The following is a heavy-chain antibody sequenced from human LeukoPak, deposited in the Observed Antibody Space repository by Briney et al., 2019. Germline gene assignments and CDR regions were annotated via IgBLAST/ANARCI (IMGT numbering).Heavy chain of an antibody. CDR3: AKDRWELLLSYYFDY. V-gene: IGHV3-30*18. J-gene: IGHJ4*02. CDR2: ISYDGSSK. CDR1: GFTFSSYG. Sequence: PGGSLRLSCAASGFTFSSYGMHWVRQAPGKGLEWVAVISYDGSSKYYADSVKGRFTISRDNSKNTLYLQMNSLRAEDTAVYYCAKDRWELLLSYYFDYWGQGTLVTVSS. D-gene: IGHD1-26*01.